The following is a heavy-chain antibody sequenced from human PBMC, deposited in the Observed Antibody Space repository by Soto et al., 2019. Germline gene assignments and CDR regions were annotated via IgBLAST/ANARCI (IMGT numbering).Heavy chain of an antibody. J-gene: IGHJ4*02. D-gene: IGHD6-19*01. CDR1: GDSISWGGYS. CDR3: ASTAQSSGWYSGGFDY. Sequence: SETLSLTCAVSGDSISWGGYSWCWIRQPPGKGLEWIGYIYHSGSTYYNPSLKSRVTISVDTSKNQFSLKLSSVTAADTAVYYCASTAQSSGWYSGGFDYWGLGTLVTVSS. V-gene: IGHV4-30-2*01. CDR2: IYHSGST.